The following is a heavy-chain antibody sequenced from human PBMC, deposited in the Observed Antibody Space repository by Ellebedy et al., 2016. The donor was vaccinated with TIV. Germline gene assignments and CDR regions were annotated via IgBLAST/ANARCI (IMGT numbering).Heavy chain of an antibody. V-gene: IGHV3-66*01. J-gene: IGHJ3*01. CDR1: GFTVSSNY. CDR3: ARDSWGGGDYKKGFDL. D-gene: IGHD4-17*01. Sequence: GESLKISCAASGFTVSSNYMSWVRQAPGKGLEWVSVIYSGGSTFYADSVKGRFTISRDNSNNMLYFQMNSLRAEDTAVYYCARDSWGGGDYKKGFDLWGQGTMVAVSS. CDR2: IYSGGST.